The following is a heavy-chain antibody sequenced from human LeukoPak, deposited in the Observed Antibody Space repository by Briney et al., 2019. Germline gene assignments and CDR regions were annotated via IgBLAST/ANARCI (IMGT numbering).Heavy chain of an antibody. CDR1: GFTVSSNY. Sequence: PGGSLRLSCAASGFTVSSNYMNWVRQAPGKGLEWVSGIIGSGGTTYYADSVKGRFTISRDNSKNTLYLQMNSLRAEDTALYYCAKDINWASFESWGQGTLVTVSS. J-gene: IGHJ4*02. CDR3: AKDINWASFES. V-gene: IGHV3-23*01. D-gene: IGHD7-27*01. CDR2: IIGSGGTT.